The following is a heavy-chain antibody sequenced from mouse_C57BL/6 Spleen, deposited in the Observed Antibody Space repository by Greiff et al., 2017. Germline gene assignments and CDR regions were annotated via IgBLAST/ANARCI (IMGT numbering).Heavy chain of an antibody. D-gene: IGHD1-1*01. CDR2: IYPGSGST. CDR3: ARHYYGSSSYYFDY. J-gene: IGHJ2*01. V-gene: IGHV1-55*01. Sequence: QVQLQQPGAELVKPGASVKMSCKASGYTFTSYWITWVKQRPGHGLEWIGDIYPGSGSTNYNEKFKSKATLTVDTSSSTAYMQLSSLTSEDSAVYYCARHYYGSSSYYFDYWGQGTTLTVSS. CDR1: GYTFTSYW.